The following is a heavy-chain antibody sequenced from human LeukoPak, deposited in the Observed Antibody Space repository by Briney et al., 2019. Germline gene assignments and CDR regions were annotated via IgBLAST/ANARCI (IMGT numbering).Heavy chain of an antibody. CDR1: GGSISSYY. CDR2: IYTSGST. Sequence: PSETLSLTCTVSGGSISSYYWSWIRQPAGKGLEWIGRIYTSGSTNYNPSLKSRVTISVDTSKNQFSLKVNSVTAADTAVYYCARHSPVYYDFDYWGQGTLVTVSS. D-gene: IGHD3-10*01. CDR3: ARHSPVYYDFDY. J-gene: IGHJ4*02. V-gene: IGHV4-4*07.